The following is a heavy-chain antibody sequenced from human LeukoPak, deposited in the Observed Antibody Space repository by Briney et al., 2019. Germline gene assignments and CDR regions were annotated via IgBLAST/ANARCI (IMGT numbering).Heavy chain of an antibody. CDR1: GFTFSSYA. J-gene: IGHJ3*02. Sequence: EGSLRLSCAASGFTFSSYAMSWVRQAPGKGLEGVSAISGSGGSTYYADSVKGRFTISRDNSKNTLYLQMNSLRAEDTAVYYCAKAGYCSSTSCYRASGDAFDIWGQGTMVTVSS. CDR3: AKAGYCSSTSCYRASGDAFDI. V-gene: IGHV3-23*01. D-gene: IGHD2-2*01. CDR2: ISGSGGST.